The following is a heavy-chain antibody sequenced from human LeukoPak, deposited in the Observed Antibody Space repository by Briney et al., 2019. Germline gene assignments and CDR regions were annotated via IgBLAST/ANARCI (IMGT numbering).Heavy chain of an antibody. J-gene: IGHJ4*02. Sequence: HSGRSLRLSCAASGFTFSSYGMHWVRQAPGKGLEWVAVIWYDGSNKYYADSVKRRFTISRDNSKNTLYLQMNSLRAEDTAIYYCAKGGTVIARLIASDWGQGTLVTVSS. CDR2: IWYDGSNK. V-gene: IGHV3-33*06. CDR3: AKGGTVIARLIASD. D-gene: IGHD6-6*01. CDR1: GFTFSSYG.